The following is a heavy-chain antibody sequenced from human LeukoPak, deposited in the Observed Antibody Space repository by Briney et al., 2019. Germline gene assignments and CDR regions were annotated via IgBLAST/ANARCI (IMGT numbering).Heavy chain of an antibody. D-gene: IGHD3-22*01. V-gene: IGHV4-4*07. CDR1: GGSISSYY. CDR2: IYTSGST. CDR3: ARVRCEYYYDSSGYYRQYYYYMDV. Sequence: SETLSLTCTVSGGSISSYYWSWIRQPAGKGLEWIGRIYTSGSTTYNPSLKSRVTMSVDTSKNQFSLKLSSVTAADTAVYYCARVRCEYYYDSSGYYRQYYYYMDVWGKGTTVTVSS. J-gene: IGHJ6*03.